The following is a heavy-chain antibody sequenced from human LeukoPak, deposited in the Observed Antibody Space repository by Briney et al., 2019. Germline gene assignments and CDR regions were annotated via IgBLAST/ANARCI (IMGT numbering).Heavy chain of an antibody. CDR3: ARRNLISSSWYGGAFDI. Sequence: SETLSLTCTVSGGSISSYYWSWIRQPAGKGLEWIGRIYTSGSTNYNPSLKSRVTMSVDTSKNQFSLRLSSVTAADTAVYYCARRNLISSSWYGGAFDIWGQGTMVTVSS. V-gene: IGHV4-4*07. D-gene: IGHD6-13*01. CDR2: IYTSGST. CDR1: GGSISSYY. J-gene: IGHJ3*02.